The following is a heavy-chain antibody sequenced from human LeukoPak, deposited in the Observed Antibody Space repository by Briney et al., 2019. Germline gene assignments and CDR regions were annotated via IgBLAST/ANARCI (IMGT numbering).Heavy chain of an antibody. CDR1: GFTFSSYS. D-gene: IGHD3-9*01. V-gene: IGHV3-21*01. J-gene: IGHJ3*02. CDR3: AREQSPDILTGYDPFDI. Sequence: GGSLRLSCAASGFTFSSYSMNWVRQAPGKGLEWVSSISSSSSYIYYADSVKGRFTISRDNAKNSLYLQMNSLRAEDTAVYYCAREQSPDILTGYDPFDIWGQGTMVTVSS. CDR2: ISSSSSYI.